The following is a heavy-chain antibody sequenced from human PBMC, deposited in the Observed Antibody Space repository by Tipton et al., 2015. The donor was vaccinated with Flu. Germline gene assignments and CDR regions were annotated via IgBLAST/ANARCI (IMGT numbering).Heavy chain of an antibody. J-gene: IGHJ4*02. CDR1: GDSMNYYY. D-gene: IGHD3-10*01. CDR3: ARDRGWPAALDY. Sequence: TLSLTCTVSGDSMNYYYWNWIRQPPGKGLQWIGFSFYSGSTSYNPSLKSRATISVDTSRNQFSLNLKPVTAADTAVYYCARDRGWPAALDYWSQGILVTVSS. V-gene: IGHV4-59*01. CDR2: SFYSGST.